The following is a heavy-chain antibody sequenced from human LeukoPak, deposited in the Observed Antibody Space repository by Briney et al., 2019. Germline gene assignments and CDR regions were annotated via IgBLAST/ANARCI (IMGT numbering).Heavy chain of an antibody. CDR1: GGSISNGGYY. CDR2: IYYSGNT. D-gene: IGHD5-18*01. J-gene: IGHJ5*01. V-gene: IGHV4-31*03. Sequence: SETLSLTCTVSGGSISNGGYYWNWIRQHPGKGLEWIGYIYYSGNTYYNPSLKSRVTMSVDTSKNQFSLKLSSVTAADTAAYYCAKGYNYGPFDYWGHGTLVTVSS. CDR3: AKGYNYGPFDY.